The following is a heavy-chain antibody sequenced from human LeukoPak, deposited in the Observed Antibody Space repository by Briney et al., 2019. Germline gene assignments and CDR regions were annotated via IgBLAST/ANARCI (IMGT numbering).Heavy chain of an antibody. CDR1: GLSFSDSY. CDR2: ISGMGHDI. Sequence: GGSLRLSCVVSGLSFSDSYMTWIRQTPGMGLESLAYISGMGHDIYYADSVKGRFTISRDNAKNSLYLQMNSLRPEDTALYYCAELGITMIGGVWGKGTTVTISS. D-gene: IGHD3-10*02. J-gene: IGHJ6*04. CDR3: AELGITMIGGV. V-gene: IGHV3-11*01.